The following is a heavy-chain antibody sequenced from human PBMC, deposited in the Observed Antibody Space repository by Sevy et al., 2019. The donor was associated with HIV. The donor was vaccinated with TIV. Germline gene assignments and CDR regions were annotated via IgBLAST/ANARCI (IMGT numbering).Heavy chain of an antibody. Sequence: GESLKISCKGSGYSFTSYWIGWVRQMPGKGLEWMGIIYPGDSDTRYSPSFQGQVTISADKSISTAYLQWSSLKASDTAMYYCARLSCSSTSCPKLPYYYYGMDVWGQGTTVTVSS. D-gene: IGHD2-2*01. V-gene: IGHV5-51*01. CDR2: IYPGDSDT. CDR3: ARLSCSSTSCPKLPYYYYGMDV. J-gene: IGHJ6*02. CDR1: GYSFTSYW.